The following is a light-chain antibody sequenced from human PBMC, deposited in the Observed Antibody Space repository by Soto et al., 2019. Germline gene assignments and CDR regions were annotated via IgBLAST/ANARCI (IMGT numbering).Light chain of an antibody. CDR1: SSDVGDYNY. CDR3: CSFAGSYTFWV. J-gene: IGLJ3*02. CDR2: DVS. Sequence: QSALTQPRSVSGSPGQSVTISCTGTSSDVGDYNYVSWYQQYPGKAPRLAIYDVSKRPSGVPDRFSGSTSGNTASLTISGLQAEDEADYYCCSFAGSYTFWVFGGGTKLTVL. V-gene: IGLV2-11*01.